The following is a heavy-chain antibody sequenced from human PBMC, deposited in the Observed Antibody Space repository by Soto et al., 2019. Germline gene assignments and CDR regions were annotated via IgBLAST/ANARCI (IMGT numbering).Heavy chain of an antibody. Sequence: EVQLVESGGGTIQPGGSLRLSCAASGFTVSSNYMSWVRQAPGKGLEWVSVIYSGGSTYYADSVKGRFTISRDNSKNTLYLQMNSLRAEDTAVYYCARGPDTAMVSVLYYYYCMDVWGQGTTVTVSS. CDR1: GFTVSSNY. D-gene: IGHD5-18*01. CDR2: IYSGGST. J-gene: IGHJ6*02. CDR3: ARGPDTAMVSVLYYYYCMDV. V-gene: IGHV3-53*01.